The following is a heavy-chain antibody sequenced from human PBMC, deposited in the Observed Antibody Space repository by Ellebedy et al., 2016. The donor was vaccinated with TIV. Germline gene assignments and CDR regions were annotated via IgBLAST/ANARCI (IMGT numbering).Heavy chain of an antibody. CDR2: IGTYEGNT. CDR3: ARDRDGSSSSDFQH. Sequence: AASVKVSCKASGYTFTTYGITWVRQAPGHGPEWMGWIGTYEGNTKYAQKLQGRVTMTRDTSTSTAYMDLRSLRSDDTAVYYCARDRDGSSSSDFQHWGPGTLVTVSS. CDR1: GYTFTTYG. V-gene: IGHV1-18*04. J-gene: IGHJ1*01. D-gene: IGHD6-6*01.